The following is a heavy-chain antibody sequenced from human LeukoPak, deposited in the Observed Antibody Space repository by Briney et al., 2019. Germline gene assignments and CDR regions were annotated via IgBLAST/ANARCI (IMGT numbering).Heavy chain of an antibody. CDR1: GGSFSGYY. Sequence: PSETLSLTCAVYGGSFSGYYWSWIRQPPGKGLEWIGEINHSGSTNYNPSLKSRVTISVDTSKNQFSLKLSSVTAADTAVYYWVWEDWGSRGVDYWGQGTLVTVSS. D-gene: IGHD7-27*01. CDR3: VWEDWGSRGVDY. CDR2: INHSGST. J-gene: IGHJ4*02. V-gene: IGHV4-34*01.